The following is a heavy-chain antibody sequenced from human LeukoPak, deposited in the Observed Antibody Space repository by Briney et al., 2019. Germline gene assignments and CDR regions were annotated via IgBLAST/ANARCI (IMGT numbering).Heavy chain of an antibody. Sequence: GGSLRLSCAASGYIFSSYSLNWVRQAPGKGLEWVSYISNTGGTIYYADSVKGRFTISRDNAKNSLYLQMNSLRAEDTAVYYCANPRQHLRWNDAFDIWGQGTMVTVSS. D-gene: IGHD4-23*01. CDR1: GYIFSSYS. CDR3: ANPRQHLRWNDAFDI. J-gene: IGHJ3*02. V-gene: IGHV3-48*04. CDR2: ISNTGGTI.